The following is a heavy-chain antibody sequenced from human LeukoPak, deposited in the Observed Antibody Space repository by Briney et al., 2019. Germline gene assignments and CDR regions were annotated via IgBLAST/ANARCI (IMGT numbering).Heavy chain of an antibody. J-gene: IGHJ3*02. D-gene: IGHD3-22*01. CDR3: AIENFDGGGPGSGSPASDI. CDR2: IWYDGSQR. Sequence: GRSLRLSCAASGFSFSKYGLHWVRQAPGKGLQWVAMIWYDGSQRYYVDSVKGRFTISRDSSKNTMFLQMNSLTDEDTAVYYCAIENFDGGGPGSGSPASDIWGQGTMVSVSS. CDR1: GFSFSKYG. V-gene: IGHV3-33*01.